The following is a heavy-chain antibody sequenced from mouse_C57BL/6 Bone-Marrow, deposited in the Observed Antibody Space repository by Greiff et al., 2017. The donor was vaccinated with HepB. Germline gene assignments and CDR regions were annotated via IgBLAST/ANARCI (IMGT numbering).Heavy chain of an antibody. V-gene: IGHV1-72*01. CDR2: IDPNSGGT. D-gene: IGHD2-4*01. CDR3: ASSYYDYDYYAMDY. Sequence: VQLQQPGAELVKPGDSVKLSCKASGYTFPSYWMHWVKQRPGRGLEWIGRIDPNSGGTKYNEKFKSKATLTVDKPSSTAYMQLSSLTSEDSAVYYCASSYYDYDYYAMDYWGQGTSVTVSS. J-gene: IGHJ4*01. CDR1: GYTFPSYW.